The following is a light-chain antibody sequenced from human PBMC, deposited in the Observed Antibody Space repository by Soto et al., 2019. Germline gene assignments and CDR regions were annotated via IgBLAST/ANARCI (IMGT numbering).Light chain of an antibody. Sequence: QAVLSQPPSASGTPGQRVTISCSGSSSNIGRNYIYWYQQLPGTAPKLLIYGNTQRPSGVPARFSGSGSGTEFTLTISNLQAEDSAVYHCHQYSNTFRTFGQGTK. V-gene: IGLV1-47*02. J-gene: IGLJ3*02. CDR3: HQYSNTFRT. CDR2: GNT. CDR1: SSNIGRNY.